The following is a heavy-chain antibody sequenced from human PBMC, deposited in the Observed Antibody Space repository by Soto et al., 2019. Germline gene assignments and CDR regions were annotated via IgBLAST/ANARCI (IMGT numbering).Heavy chain of an antibody. Sequence: QVQLQESGPGLVKPSQTLSLTCTVPGGSISSGDYYWSWIRQHPGKGLEWIGPIYNSGSTYYNPSLNSRVTISVDTSKNQFSLKLNSVTAADTAVYYCARVSYSRYPRYYYYGMDVWGQGTPVTVSS. CDR1: GGSISSGDYY. CDR3: ARVSYSRYPRYYYYGMDV. CDR2: IYNSGST. D-gene: IGHD2-15*01. J-gene: IGHJ6*02. V-gene: IGHV4-31*03.